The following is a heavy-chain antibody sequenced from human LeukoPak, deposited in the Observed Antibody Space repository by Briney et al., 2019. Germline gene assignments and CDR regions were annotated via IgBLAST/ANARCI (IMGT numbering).Heavy chain of an antibody. CDR1: GGTFSSYA. V-gene: IGHV1-69*13. D-gene: IGHD2-2*01. CDR2: IIPIFGTA. CDR3: ARPRLEDPASYYYYYGMDV. Sequence: ASVKVSCKASGGTFSSYAISWVRQAPGQGLEWMGGIIPIFGTANYAQKFQGRVTITADESTSTAYMELSSLRSEDTAVYYCARPRLEDPASYYYYYGMDVWGQGTTVTVSS. J-gene: IGHJ6*02.